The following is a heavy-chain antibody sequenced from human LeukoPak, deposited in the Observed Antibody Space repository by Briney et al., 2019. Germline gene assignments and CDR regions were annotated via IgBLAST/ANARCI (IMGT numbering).Heavy chain of an antibody. CDR3: ASHCSSTSCYRYFDY. CDR2: IDPSDSYT. CDR1: GYSFTSYW. D-gene: IGHD2-2*01. V-gene: IGHV5-10-1*01. J-gene: IGHJ4*02. Sequence: GESLRISCKGSGYSFTSYWISWVRQMPGKGLEWMGRIDPSDSYTNYSPSFQGHVTISADKSISTAYLQWSSLKASDTAMYYCASHCSSTSCYRYFDYWGQGTPVTVSS.